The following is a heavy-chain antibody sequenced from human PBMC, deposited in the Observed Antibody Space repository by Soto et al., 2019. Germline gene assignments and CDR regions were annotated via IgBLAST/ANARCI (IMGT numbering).Heavy chain of an antibody. CDR3: ARDQGVAAAGITWFDP. D-gene: IGHD6-13*01. CDR1: GASMNSYH. V-gene: IGHV4-4*07. Sequence: QVQLQASGPGLVKPSETLSLTCTVSGASMNSYHWSWIRQPAGKGLEWIGHIHSSWSTNYNPSLKRRVTMSVDTSKNQFSLRLMSLTAADTAVYYCARDQGVAAAGITWFDPWGQGSLVTVSA. CDR2: IHSSWST. J-gene: IGHJ5*02.